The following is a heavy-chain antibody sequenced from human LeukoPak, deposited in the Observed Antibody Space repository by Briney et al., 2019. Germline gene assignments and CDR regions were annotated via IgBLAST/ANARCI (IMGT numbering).Heavy chain of an antibody. D-gene: IGHD2-2*01. CDR2: ISSSSSTI. Sequence: GGSLRLSCAASGFTFSSYSMNWVRQAPGKGLEWVSYISSSSSTIYYADSVKGRFTISRDNAKNSLYLQMNSLRAEDTAVYYCARETEKDIVVVPAAIDWFDPWGQGTLVTVSS. CDR3: ARETEKDIVVVPAAIDWFDP. J-gene: IGHJ5*02. CDR1: GFTFSSYS. V-gene: IGHV3-48*04.